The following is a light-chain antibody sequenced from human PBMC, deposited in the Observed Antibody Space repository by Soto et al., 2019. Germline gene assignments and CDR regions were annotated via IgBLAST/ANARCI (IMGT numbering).Light chain of an antibody. Sequence: SVLTQSPGTLSLSPGEIATLSCRASQSVTYNYLAWYQQKPGQPPSLLFYDASTKATGIPDRFSGSGSGTDFTLTISRLEPEDSAVYYCQQYGSSPQAFGQGTKV. CDR3: QQYGSSPQA. CDR1: QSVTYNY. J-gene: IGKJ1*01. V-gene: IGKV3-20*01. CDR2: DAS.